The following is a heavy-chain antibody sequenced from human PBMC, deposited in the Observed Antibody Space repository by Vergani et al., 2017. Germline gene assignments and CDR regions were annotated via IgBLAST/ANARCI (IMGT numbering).Heavy chain of an antibody. CDR3: ASIARAPTRRNPPPDY. CDR1: GGPISSGGYY. D-gene: IGHD3-16*02. V-gene: IGHV4-31*03. J-gene: IGHJ4*02. Sequence: QVQLQESGPGLVKPSQTLSLTCTVSGGPISSGGYYWSWIRQHPGKGLEWIGYIYYSGRIYYNPSLKSRVTILVDTSKNQFSLQLTSVTAADSALYFCASIARAPTRRNPPPDYWGQGILVTVSS. CDR2: IYYSGRI.